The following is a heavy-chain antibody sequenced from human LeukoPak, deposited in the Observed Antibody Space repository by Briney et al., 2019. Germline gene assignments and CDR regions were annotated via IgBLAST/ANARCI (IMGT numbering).Heavy chain of an antibody. J-gene: IGHJ6*04. CDR2: ISSSGSTI. V-gene: IGHV3-48*03. CDR1: GFTFSSYE. D-gene: IGHD3-10*02. Sequence: GGSLRLSCAASGFTFSSYEMNWVRQAPGKGLEWVSYISSSGSTIYYADSVKGRFTISRDNAKDSPYLQMNSLRAEDTAVYYCAELGITMIGGVWGKGTTVTISS. CDR3: AELGITMIGGV.